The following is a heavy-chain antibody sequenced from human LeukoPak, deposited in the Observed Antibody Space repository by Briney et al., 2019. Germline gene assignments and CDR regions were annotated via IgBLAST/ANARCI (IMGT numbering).Heavy chain of an antibody. CDR2: LNPNSGGT. V-gene: IGHV1-2*06. CDR3: ARAPAAPIVGATLYYFDY. J-gene: IGHJ4*02. D-gene: IGHD1-26*01. CDR1: GYTFTGYH. Sequence: GASVKVSCKASGYTFTGYHMHWVRQAPGQGLEWMGRLNPNSGGTNYAQKFQGRVTMTRDTSISTAYMELSSLRADDTAVYYCARAPAAPIVGATLYYFDYWGQGTLVTVSS.